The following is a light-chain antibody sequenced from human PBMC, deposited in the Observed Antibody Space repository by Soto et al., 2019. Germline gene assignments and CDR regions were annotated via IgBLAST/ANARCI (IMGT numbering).Light chain of an antibody. Sequence: EIVMTQSPGTLYLSPGRRVTLSCRASQTVTRNLAWYQQEPGQSPRLLIYGASTRATGTPARFSGSGSGTEFTLTISSLQSEDFAVYFCHQYNNWPTFGQGTKVDIK. CDR2: GAS. V-gene: IGKV3D-15*01. CDR1: QTVTRN. J-gene: IGKJ1*01. CDR3: HQYNNWPT.